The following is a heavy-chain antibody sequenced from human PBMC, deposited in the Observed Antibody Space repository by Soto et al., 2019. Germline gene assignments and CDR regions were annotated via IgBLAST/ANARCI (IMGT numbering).Heavy chain of an antibody. J-gene: IGHJ3*02. CDR1: GFTFSGDA. CDR3: VVRGSAFDI. CDR2: ISRDGLNT. D-gene: IGHD3-10*01. V-gene: IGHV3-64D*08. Sequence: EVQLVESGGGLVQSGGSLRLSCSASGFTFSGDAVHWVRQAPGKGLESVAGISRDGLNTYYADSVKDRFTISRDNSKNTLFLKMSSMRPEDTAVFYCVVRGSAFDIWGQGTMVTVS.